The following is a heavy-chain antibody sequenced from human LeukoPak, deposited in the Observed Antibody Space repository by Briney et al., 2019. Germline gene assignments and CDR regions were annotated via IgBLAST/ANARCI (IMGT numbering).Heavy chain of an antibody. D-gene: IGHD2-15*01. CDR2: INHSGGT. V-gene: IGHV4-34*01. CDR1: GGSFSGYY. J-gene: IGHJ4*02. Sequence: SETLSLTCAVYGGSFSGYYWSWIRQPPGKGLEWIGEINHSGGTNYNPSLKSRVTISVDTSKNQFSLKLSSVTAADTAVYYCARGGYCSGGSCYLVYWGQGTLVTVSS. CDR3: ARGGYCSGGSCYLVY.